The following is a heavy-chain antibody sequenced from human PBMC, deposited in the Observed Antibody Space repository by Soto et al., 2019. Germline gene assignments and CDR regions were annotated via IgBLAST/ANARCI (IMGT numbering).Heavy chain of an antibody. V-gene: IGHV4-30-2*01. J-gene: IGHJ5*02. CDR3: ARDRGTGSFYPT. Sequence: QLQLQESGSGLVKPSQTLSLTCAVSGASMSSGVYSWSWIRQPPGKGLEWIGYMYDTGSTYYNPSLKPRVTISADMSKNHLSPNLTSVTAADTAVYYCARDRGTGSFYPTWGQGILVTVSS. CDR1: GASMSSGVYS. D-gene: IGHD3-10*01. CDR2: MYDTGST.